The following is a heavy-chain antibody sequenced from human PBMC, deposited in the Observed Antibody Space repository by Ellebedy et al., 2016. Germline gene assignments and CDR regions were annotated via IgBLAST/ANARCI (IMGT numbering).Heavy chain of an antibody. CDR1: GFTVSSHY. D-gene: IGHD3-22*01. V-gene: IGHV3-66*01. Sequence: GGSLRLSCAASGFTVSSHYMGWVRQAPGKGLEWVSVIYSGGSTYYADSVKGRFTISRDNSKNTLYLQMKSLRAEDTAVYHCARDKYYDSSGYYYSEYWGQGTLVTVSS. CDR3: ARDKYYDSSGYYYSEY. CDR2: IYSGGST. J-gene: IGHJ4*02.